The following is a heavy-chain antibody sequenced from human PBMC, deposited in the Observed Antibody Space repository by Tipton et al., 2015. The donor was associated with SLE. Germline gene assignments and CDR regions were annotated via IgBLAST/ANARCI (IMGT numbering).Heavy chain of an antibody. CDR2: INHSGST. CDR1: GGSFSGYY. D-gene: IGHD3-16*02. V-gene: IGHV4-34*01. J-gene: IGHJ2*01. CDR3: ARLRYDYVWGSYRPHWFDP. Sequence: ESLRLSCAVYGGSFSGYYWSWIRQPPGKGLEWIGEINHSGSTNYNPSLKSRVTISVDTSKNQFALKLSSVTAADTAVYYCARLRYDYVWGSYRPHWFDPWGRGTLVTVSS.